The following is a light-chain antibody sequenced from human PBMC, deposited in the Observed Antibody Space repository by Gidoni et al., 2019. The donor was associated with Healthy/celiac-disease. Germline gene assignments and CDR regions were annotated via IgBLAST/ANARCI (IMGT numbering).Light chain of an antibody. Sequence: QSALNQPASVYGAPGQAIPISCPGTSSDFGSYNLVSWYQQHPGKAPKLMIYEGSKRPSGVSNRFSGSKSGNTASLTISGLQAEDEADYYCCSYAGSSTLVFGGGTKLTVL. CDR1: SSDFGSYNL. J-gene: IGLJ3*02. V-gene: IGLV2-23*01. CDR3: CSYAGSSTLV. CDR2: EGS.